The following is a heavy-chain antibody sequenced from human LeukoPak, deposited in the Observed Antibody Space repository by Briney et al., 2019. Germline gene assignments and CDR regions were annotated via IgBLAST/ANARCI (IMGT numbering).Heavy chain of an antibody. CDR2: ISYDGSNK. J-gene: IGHJ3*02. CDR1: GFTFSSYG. CDR3: ANLFSGNAFDI. D-gene: IGHD6-19*01. V-gene: IGHV3-30*18. Sequence: PGGSLRLSCAASGFTFSSYGMHWVRQAPGKGLEWVAVISYDGSNKYYADSVKGRFTISRDNYKNTLYLQMNSLRAEDTAVYYCANLFSGNAFDIWGQGTMVTVSS.